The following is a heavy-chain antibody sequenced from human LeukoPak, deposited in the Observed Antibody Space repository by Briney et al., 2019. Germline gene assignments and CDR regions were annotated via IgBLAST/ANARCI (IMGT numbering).Heavy chain of an antibody. CDR3: AKDRRGYSGYADY. D-gene: IGHD5-12*01. CDR2: ISGSGGST. Sequence: HPGRSLRLSCAASGFTFSSYAISWVRQAPGKGLEWVSAISGSGGSTYDADSVKGGFTISRDNSKNTLYLQMNSLRAEDTAVYYCAKDRRGYSGYADYWGQGTLVTVSS. CDR1: GFTFSSYA. J-gene: IGHJ4*02. V-gene: IGHV3-23*01.